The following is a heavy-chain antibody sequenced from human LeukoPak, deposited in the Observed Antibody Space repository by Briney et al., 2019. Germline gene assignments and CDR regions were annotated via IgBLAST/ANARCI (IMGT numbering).Heavy chain of an antibody. J-gene: IGHJ5*02. CDR2: INPNSGGT. D-gene: IGHD2-2*01. CDR1: GYTFTGYY. Sequence: ASVKVSCKASGYTFTGYYMHWVRQAPGQGLEWMGWINPNSGGTNYAQKFQGRVTMTRDTSISTAYMELRRLRSDDTAVYYCARDRSLSEIVPAATWGQGTLVTVSS. V-gene: IGHV1-2*02. CDR3: ARDRSLSEIVPAAT.